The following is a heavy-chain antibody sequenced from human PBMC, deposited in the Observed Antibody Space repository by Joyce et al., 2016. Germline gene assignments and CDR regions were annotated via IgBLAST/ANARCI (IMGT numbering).Heavy chain of an antibody. J-gene: IGHJ4*02. CDR1: GFSFSTYS. V-gene: IGHV3-48*01. CDR3: TRSRSGYDYYEY. D-gene: IGHD5-12*01. Sequence: EVQLVESGGGLVQPGGSLRLSCAVSGFSFSTYSMNWVRQAPGKGLEWVSYISHRRKNIYYADSVKGRFTISRDDAKNSLFLQMNSLRAEDTAVYYCTRSRSGYDYYEYWGQGTLVTVSS. CDR2: ISHRRKNI.